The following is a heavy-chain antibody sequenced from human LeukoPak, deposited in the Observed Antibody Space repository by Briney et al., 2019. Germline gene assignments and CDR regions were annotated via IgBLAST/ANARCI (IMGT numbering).Heavy chain of an antibody. CDR3: ARTRVGSIAAAGNYYYYYMDV. J-gene: IGHJ6*03. Sequence: SVKVSCKASGGTFSSYAISWVRQAPGQGLEWMGGIIPIFGTANYAQKFQGRVTITADESTSTAYMELSSLRSEDTAVYYCARTRVGSIAAAGNYYYYYMDVWGKGTTVTVSS. CDR2: IIPIFGTA. D-gene: IGHD6-13*01. V-gene: IGHV1-69*01. CDR1: GGTFSSYA.